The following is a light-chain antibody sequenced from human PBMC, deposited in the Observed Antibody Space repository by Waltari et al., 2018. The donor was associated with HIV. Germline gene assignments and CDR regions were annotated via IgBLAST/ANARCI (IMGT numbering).Light chain of an antibody. CDR3: AVWDDTLSNWI. V-gene: IGLV1-47*01. J-gene: IGLJ2*01. Sequence: QSLLIQTPPVSETPGQRVIISCSGSDSNVGRNNVYWYQQFPGASPTLLIYMVHQRPSGVPDRFSGSKSGTSASLAISGVRPEDEADYYCAVWDDTLSNWIFGGGTKLTVL. CDR1: DSNVGRNN. CDR2: MVH.